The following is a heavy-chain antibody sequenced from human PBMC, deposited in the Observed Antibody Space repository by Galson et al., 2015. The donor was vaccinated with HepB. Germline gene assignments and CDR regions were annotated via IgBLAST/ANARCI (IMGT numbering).Heavy chain of an antibody. CDR3: ARVHGAFDI. Sequence: SVKVSCKASGYTFTNYYIHWVRQAPRQGLEWMGIINPSGGITNYAQKFPGRVTMTRNTSTSTVYMELSSLRSEDTAVYYCARVHGAFDIWGQGTMVTVSS. CDR2: INPSGGIT. V-gene: IGHV1-46*01. CDR1: GYTFTNYY. J-gene: IGHJ3*02.